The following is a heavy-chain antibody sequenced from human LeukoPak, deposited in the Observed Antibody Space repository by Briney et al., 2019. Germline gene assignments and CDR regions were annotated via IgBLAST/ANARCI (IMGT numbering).Heavy chain of an antibody. CDR3: AYNRNFALDN. Sequence: SGTLSLTCAVSGASIDSHSWWSWVRQPPGKGLEWIGEIYHSRGANYKPSLKSRVTMSVDTSKNHFSLKLTSVTAADTAVYYCAYNRNFALDNWGQGTLVTVSS. CDR1: GASIDSHSW. D-gene: IGHD1-14*01. V-gene: IGHV4-4*02. J-gene: IGHJ4*02. CDR2: IYHSRGA.